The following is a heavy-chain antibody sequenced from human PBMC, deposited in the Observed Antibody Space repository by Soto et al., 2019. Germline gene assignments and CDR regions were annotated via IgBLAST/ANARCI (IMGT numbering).Heavy chain of an antibody. CDR3: ARMKAVAGRGLWFDP. J-gene: IGHJ5*02. V-gene: IGHV3-30-3*01. D-gene: IGHD6-19*01. Sequence: QVQLVESGGGVVQPGRSLRLSCAASGFTFSSYAMHWVRQAPGKGLEWVAVISYDGSNKYYADSVKGRFTISRDNSKNTLDLQMNSLRAEDTAVYYCARMKAVAGRGLWFDPWGQGTLVTVSS. CDR2: ISYDGSNK. CDR1: GFTFSSYA.